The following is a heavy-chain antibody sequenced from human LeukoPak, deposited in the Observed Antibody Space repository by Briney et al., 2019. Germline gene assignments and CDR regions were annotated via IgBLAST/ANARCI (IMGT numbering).Heavy chain of an antibody. J-gene: IGHJ5*02. CDR2: FDPEDGET. CDR3: VALGYQLLSTWFDP. Sequence: ASVKVSCKVSGYTLTELSMHWVRQAPGKGLEWMGGFDPEDGETIYAQKFQGRVTMTEDTSTDTAYMELSSLRSEDTAVYYCVALGYQLLSTWFDPWGQGTLVTVSS. D-gene: IGHD2-2*01. V-gene: IGHV1-24*01. CDR1: GYTLTELS.